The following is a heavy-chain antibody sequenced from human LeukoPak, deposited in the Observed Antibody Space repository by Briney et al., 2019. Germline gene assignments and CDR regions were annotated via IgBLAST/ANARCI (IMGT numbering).Heavy chain of an antibody. CDR2: IYYSGST. CDR1: GGSISSYY. D-gene: IGHD3-10*01. J-gene: IGHJ5*02. V-gene: IGHV4-59*01. Sequence: SETLSLTCTVSGGSISSYYWSWIRQPPGKGLEWIGYIYYSGSTNYNPSLKSRVTISVDTSKNQFSLKLSSVTAADTAVYYCARGYYGSPNWFDPWGQGTLVTVSS. CDR3: ARGYYGSPNWFDP.